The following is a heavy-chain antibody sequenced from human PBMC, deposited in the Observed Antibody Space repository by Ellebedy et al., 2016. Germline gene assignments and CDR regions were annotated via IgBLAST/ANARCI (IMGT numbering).Heavy chain of an antibody. CDR1: GYSFTTYW. V-gene: IGHV5-51*01. D-gene: IGHD3-22*01. CDR3: ARHANRSGYHLYDY. Sequence: GGSLRLSCKGSGYSFTTYWIGWVRQMPGKGLEWMGIIYPGDSDTRYSPSFQGQVTTSADQSISTAYLQWSSLKASDTAMYYCARHANRSGYHLYDYWGQGTLVTVSS. J-gene: IGHJ4*02. CDR2: IYPGDSDT.